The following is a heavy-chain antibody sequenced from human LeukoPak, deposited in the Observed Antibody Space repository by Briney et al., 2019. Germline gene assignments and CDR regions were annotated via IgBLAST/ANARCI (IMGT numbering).Heavy chain of an antibody. CDR3: ATVYYDFWSGYSDGMDV. V-gene: IGHV3-74*01. CDR2: INSDGSST. D-gene: IGHD3-3*01. J-gene: IGHJ6*02. CDR1: GFTFSSYW. Sequence: PGGSLRLSCAASGFTFSSYWMRWVRQAPGKGLVWVSRINSDGSSTSYADSVKGRFTISRDNAKNTLYLQMNSLRAEDTAVYYCATVYYDFWSGYSDGMDVWGQGTTVTVSS.